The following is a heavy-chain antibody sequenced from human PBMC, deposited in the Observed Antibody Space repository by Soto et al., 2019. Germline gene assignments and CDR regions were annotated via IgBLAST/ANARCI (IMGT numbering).Heavy chain of an antibody. D-gene: IGHD3-16*01. CDR2: IYYSGST. CDR3: VRDWGPVDY. J-gene: IGHJ4*02. Sequence: QVQLQESGPGLVKPSQTLSLTCTVSGGSISSGDYYWSWIRQPPGKGLEWIGYIYYSGSTYYNPSPKGRVNISASTSKDQFPPKANSVAAADTAVYFGVRDWGPVDYWGQGTLVTVSS. CDR1: GGSISSGDYY. V-gene: IGHV4-30-4*01.